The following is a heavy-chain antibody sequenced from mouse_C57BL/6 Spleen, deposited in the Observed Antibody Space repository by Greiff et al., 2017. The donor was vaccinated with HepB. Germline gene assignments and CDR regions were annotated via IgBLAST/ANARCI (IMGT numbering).Heavy chain of an antibody. CDR2: ISGGGGNT. J-gene: IGHJ4*01. V-gene: IGHV5-9*01. D-gene: IGHD2-3*01. CDR3: TRGVYDGDYGAMDY. CDR1: GFTFSSST. Sequence: VQLMESGGGLVKPGGSLKLSCAASGFTFSSSTMSWVRQTPEKRLEWVATISGGGGNTYYPDSVKGRFTISRDNSKNSLYLQMSSLRSEDTGLYYCTRGVYDGDYGAMDYWGQGTSVTVSS.